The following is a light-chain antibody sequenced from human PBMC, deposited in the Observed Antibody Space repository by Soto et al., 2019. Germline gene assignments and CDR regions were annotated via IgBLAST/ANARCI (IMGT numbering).Light chain of an antibody. CDR2: DVN. CDR1: SSDVGNSNG. J-gene: IGLJ1*01. Sequence: ALTQPPSVPGSPGQSVAISCTGTSSDVGNSNGVSWYHQPPGTAPKLIIYDVNNRPSGVPDRFSGSKSGNTASLTISGLQAEDEGDYYCSSYTSSSTYVFGTGTKVTVL. CDR3: SSYTSSSTYV. V-gene: IGLV2-18*02.